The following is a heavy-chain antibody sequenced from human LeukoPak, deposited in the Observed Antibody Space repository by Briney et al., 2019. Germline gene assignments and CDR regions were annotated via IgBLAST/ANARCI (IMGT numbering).Heavy chain of an antibody. D-gene: IGHD3-16*02. CDR2: ISGSGGST. CDR1: GFTFSSYA. J-gene: IGHJ5*02. CDR3: AKDPEMITFGGVIANNWFDP. Sequence: PGGSLRLSCAASGFTFSSYAMSWVRQAPGKGLEWVSAISGSGGSTYYADSVKGRFTISRDNSKNTLYLQMNSLRAEDTAVYYCAKDPEMITFGGVIANNWFDPWGQGTLVTVSS. V-gene: IGHV3-23*01.